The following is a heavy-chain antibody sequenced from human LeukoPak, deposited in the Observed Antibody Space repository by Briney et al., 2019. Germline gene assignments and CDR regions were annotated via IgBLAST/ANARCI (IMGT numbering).Heavy chain of an antibody. CDR2: IYHSGST. CDR3: ARGPYGSPTRFDP. D-gene: IGHD1-26*01. J-gene: IGHJ5*02. Sequence: PSETLSLTCAVSGGSISSGGYSWSWIRQPPGKGLEWIGYIYHSGSTYYNPSLKSRVTISVDRSKNQFSLKLSSVTAADTAVYHCARGPYGSPTRFDPWGQGTLVTVSS. CDR1: GGSISSGGYS. V-gene: IGHV4-30-2*01.